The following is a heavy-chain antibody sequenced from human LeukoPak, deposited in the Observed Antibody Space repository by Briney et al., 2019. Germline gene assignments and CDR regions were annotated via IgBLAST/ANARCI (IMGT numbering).Heavy chain of an antibody. D-gene: IGHD3-22*01. V-gene: IGHV3-21*01. J-gene: IGHJ4*02. Sequence: GGSLRLSCTVSGFTFSDYNMNWVRQAPGKGLEWVSSISGLSSYLYYSDSVKGRFTISRDNAKNSLYLQMNSLRAEDTAVYYCARDQDYYDSSGYYLFFDYWGQGTLVTVSS. CDR2: ISGLSSYL. CDR3: ARDQDYYDSSGYYLFFDY. CDR1: GFTFSDYN.